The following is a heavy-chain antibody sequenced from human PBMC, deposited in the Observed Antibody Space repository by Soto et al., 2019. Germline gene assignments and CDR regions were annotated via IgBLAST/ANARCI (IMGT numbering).Heavy chain of an antibody. D-gene: IGHD3-16*01. J-gene: IGHJ4*02. CDR1: GFSFSTHY. Sequence: EEQLVESGGGLVQPGGSLRLSCAASGFSFSTHYMNWVRQTPGKGLEWVSPINRDSTVIKYADSVKGRFTISRDNARNSLSLQMNSLRAEDTAVYYCLNGDYYVGPGTLVTVSS. CDR2: INRDSTVI. V-gene: IGHV3-48*01. CDR3: LNGDYY.